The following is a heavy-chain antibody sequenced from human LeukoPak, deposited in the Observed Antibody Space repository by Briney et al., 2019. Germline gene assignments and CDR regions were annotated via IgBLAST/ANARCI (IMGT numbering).Heavy chain of an antibody. D-gene: IGHD6-13*01. Sequence: PGGSLRLSCAASGFTFSSHGMHWVRQAPGKGLEWVAFIRYDGSNKYYADSVKGRFTISRDNSKNTLYLQMNSLRAEDTAVYYCAEVAAAKFDYWGQGTLVTVSS. CDR2: IRYDGSNK. CDR1: GFTFSSHG. V-gene: IGHV3-30*02. CDR3: AEVAAAKFDY. J-gene: IGHJ4*02.